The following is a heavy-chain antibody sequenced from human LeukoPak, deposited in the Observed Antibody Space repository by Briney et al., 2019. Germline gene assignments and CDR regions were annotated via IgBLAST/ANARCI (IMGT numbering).Heavy chain of an antibody. J-gene: IGHJ2*01. CDR2: INPNSGGT. D-gene: IGHD1-26*01. V-gene: IGHV1-2*06. Sequence: ASVKVSCKASGGTFSSYAISWVRQAPGQGLEWMGRINPNSGGTNYAQKFQGRVTMTRDTSISTAYMELSRLRSDDTAVYYCARVSGGSYYFLDWYFDLWGRGTLVTVSS. CDR3: ARVSGGSYYFLDWYFDL. CDR1: GGTFSSYA.